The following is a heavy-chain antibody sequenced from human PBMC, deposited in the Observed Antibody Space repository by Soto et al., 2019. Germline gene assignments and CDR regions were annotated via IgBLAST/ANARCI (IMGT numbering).Heavy chain of an antibody. CDR2: TYYRSKWYN. Sequence: QTLSLTSAISGDSVSSNSAAWNWIRHSPSRGLEWLGRTYYRSKWYNDYAVSVRSRITINPDTSKNQFSLQMNSVTPEDTAVYYCARGWYSSSPNWFDPWGQGTLVTVLL. D-gene: IGHD6-6*01. CDR1: GDSVSSNSAA. V-gene: IGHV6-1*01. J-gene: IGHJ5*02. CDR3: ARGWYSSSPNWFDP.